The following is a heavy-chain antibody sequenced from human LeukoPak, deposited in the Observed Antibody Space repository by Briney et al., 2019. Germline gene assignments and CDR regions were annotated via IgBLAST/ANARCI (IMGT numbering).Heavy chain of an antibody. CDR1: GGSISSGGYY. CDR3: ARASSHDYGDYRAAFDI. J-gene: IGHJ3*02. Sequence: SQTLSLTCTVSGGSISSGGYYWSWIRQHPGKGLEWIGYIYYSGSTYYNPSLKSRVTISVDTSKNQFSLKLSSLTAADTAVYYCARASSHDYGDYRAAFDIWGQGTMVTVSS. D-gene: IGHD4-17*01. CDR2: IYYSGST. V-gene: IGHV4-31*03.